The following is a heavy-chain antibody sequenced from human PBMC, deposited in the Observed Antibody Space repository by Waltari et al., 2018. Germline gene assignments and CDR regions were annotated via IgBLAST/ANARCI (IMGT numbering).Heavy chain of an antibody. Sequence: EVQLVESGGGLVQPGGSLRLSCAASGFTFSSYAMHCVSPAPGKELEYVSAISSNGGSTYYANSVKGRFTISRDNSKNTLYLQMGSLRAEDMAVYYCAREVEDYDILTGYYHDAFDIWGQGTMVTVSS. J-gene: IGHJ3*02. D-gene: IGHD3-9*01. V-gene: IGHV3-64*01. CDR2: ISSNGGST. CDR3: AREVEDYDILTGYYHDAFDI. CDR1: GFTFSSYA.